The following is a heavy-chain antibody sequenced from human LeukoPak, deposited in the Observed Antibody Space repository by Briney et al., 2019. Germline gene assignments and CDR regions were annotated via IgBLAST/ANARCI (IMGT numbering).Heavy chain of an antibody. CDR1: GFTFDDYA. V-gene: IGHV3-9*01. D-gene: IGHD3-16*01. CDR2: ISWNSGSI. Sequence: GGSLRLSCAASGFTFDDYAMHWVRQAPGKGLEWVSGISWNSGSIGYADSVKGRFTISRDNAKNSLYLQMNSLRAEDTALYYCARGNFDYVWGSFYTLDYWGQGTLVTVSS. J-gene: IGHJ4*02. CDR3: ARGNFDYVWGSFYTLDY.